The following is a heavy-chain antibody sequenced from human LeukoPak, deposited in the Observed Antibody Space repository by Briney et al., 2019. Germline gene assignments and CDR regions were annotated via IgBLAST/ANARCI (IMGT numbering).Heavy chain of an antibody. V-gene: IGHV4-38-2*01. CDR1: NYPITSDYY. Sequence: KASETLSLTCAVSNYPITSDYYWVWIRQPPGQGLEWIGQIFHSGIAHYNPSPKSRVTMSVDTSRSQSSVNLNSVTAADTAVYFCGRAGLGTAYNRFYYYMDVWGKGTTVTVSS. J-gene: IGHJ6*03. CDR3: GRAGLGTAYNRFYYYMDV. CDR2: IFHSGIA. D-gene: IGHD3-16*02.